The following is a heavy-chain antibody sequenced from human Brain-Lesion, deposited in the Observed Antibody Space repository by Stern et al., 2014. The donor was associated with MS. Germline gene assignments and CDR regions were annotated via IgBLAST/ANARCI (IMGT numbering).Heavy chain of an antibody. Sequence: VQLVESGAEVKKPGASVKVSCKTSGYIFTGYYIHWVRQAPGQGLEWMAWWNPNTGGAKHAQKFQGRVTMSRDTSISTAYVELSSLTSDDTAVYYCARDQRGITIFGVVTDYYYLGMDVWGQGTTVTVSS. V-gene: IGHV1-2*02. CDR3: ARDQRGITIFGVVTDYYYLGMDV. CDR1: GYIFTGYY. J-gene: IGHJ6*02. D-gene: IGHD3-3*01. CDR2: WNPNTGGA.